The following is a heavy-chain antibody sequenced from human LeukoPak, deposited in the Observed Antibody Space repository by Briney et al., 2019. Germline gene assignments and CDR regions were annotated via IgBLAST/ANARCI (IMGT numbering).Heavy chain of an antibody. CDR1: GFTLSSYS. J-gene: IGHJ4*02. Sequence: KSGGSLRLSCAASGFTLSSYSMNWVRQAPGKGLEWVSSISSSSSYIYYADSVKGRFTISRDNAKNSLYLQMNSLRAEDTAVYYCARGQASDFDYWGQGTLVTVSS. CDR2: ISSSSSYI. CDR3: ARGQASDFDY. V-gene: IGHV3-21*01.